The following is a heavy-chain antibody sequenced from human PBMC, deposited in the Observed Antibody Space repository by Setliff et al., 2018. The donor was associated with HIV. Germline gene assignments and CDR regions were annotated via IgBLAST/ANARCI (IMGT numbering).Heavy chain of an antibody. D-gene: IGHD3-10*01. CDR2: IIPIFGST. CDR1: GGTFSNYA. Sequence: GASVKVSCKSSGGTFSNYAINWVRQAPGQGLEWMGGIIPIFGSTTYAQTFQDRVTITADESKDTVEMELSSLTSEDTAVYYCATDRTQTGISLVRGRLTDPAKYPLEYWGQGTLVTVSS. CDR3: ATDRTQTGISLVRGRLTDPAKYPLEY. J-gene: IGHJ4*02. V-gene: IGHV1-69*13.